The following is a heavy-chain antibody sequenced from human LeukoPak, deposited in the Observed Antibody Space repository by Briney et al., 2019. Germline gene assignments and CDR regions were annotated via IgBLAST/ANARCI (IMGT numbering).Heavy chain of an antibody. Sequence: GASLKVSCKASGYTFTDYYMHWVRQAPGQGLEWMGWINPNSGGTNYAQKFYARVTMTRDTSISTAYMELSRLRSDDTAVYYCARDSQYSSSDYWGQGTLVTVSS. J-gene: IGHJ4*02. CDR3: ARDSQYSSSDY. D-gene: IGHD6-6*01. CDR2: INPNSGGT. V-gene: IGHV1-2*02. CDR1: GYTFTDYY.